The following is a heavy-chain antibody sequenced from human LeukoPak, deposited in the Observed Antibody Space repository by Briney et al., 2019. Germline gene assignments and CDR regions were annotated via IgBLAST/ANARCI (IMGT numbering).Heavy chain of an antibody. Sequence: GGSLRLSCAVSGFTFSSYAMSWVRQAPGKGLEWVSGISGSGGSTYCAASVKGRFTISRDNSKNTFFLQMNSLRAEDTAVYYCAKDFESSGYSSNNFDYWGQGTLVTVSS. CDR3: AKDFESSGYSSNNFDY. V-gene: IGHV3-23*01. D-gene: IGHD6-13*01. CDR2: ISGSGGST. CDR1: GFTFSSYA. J-gene: IGHJ4*02.